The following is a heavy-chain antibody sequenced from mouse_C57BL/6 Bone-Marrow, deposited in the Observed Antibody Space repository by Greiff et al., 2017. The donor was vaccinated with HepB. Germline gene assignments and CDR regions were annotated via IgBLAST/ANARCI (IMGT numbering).Heavy chain of an antibody. CDR2: IWSGGST. CDR1: GFSLTSYG. Sequence: VKLMESGPGLVQPSQSLSITCTVSGFSLTSYGVHWVRQSPGKGLEWLGVIWSGGSTDYNAAFISRLSISKDNSKSQVFFKMNSLQADDTAIYYCARGKMTADGSYYCAMDYWGQGTSVTVSS. D-gene: IGHD1-2*01. CDR3: ARGKMTADGSYYCAMDY. J-gene: IGHJ4*01. V-gene: IGHV2-2*01.